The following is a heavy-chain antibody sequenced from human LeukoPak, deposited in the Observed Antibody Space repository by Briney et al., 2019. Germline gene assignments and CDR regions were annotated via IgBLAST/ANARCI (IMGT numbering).Heavy chain of an antibody. V-gene: IGHV3-30-3*01. CDR2: ISYDGSNK. CDR1: GFTFSSYA. CDR3: ARVWRGSGWYTVDY. Sequence: GGSLRLSCAASGFTFSSYAMHWVRQAPGKGLEWVAVISYDGSNKYYADSVKGRFTISRDNSKNTLYLQMNSLRGEDTAVYYCARVWRGSGWYTVDYWGQGTLVTVSS. D-gene: IGHD6-19*01. J-gene: IGHJ4*02.